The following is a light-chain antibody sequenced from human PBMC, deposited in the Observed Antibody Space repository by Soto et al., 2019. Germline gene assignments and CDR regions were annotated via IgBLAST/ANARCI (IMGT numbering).Light chain of an antibody. Sequence: IQMTQSPSSLSASVGDRVTITCRASQTIGYYLNWYQQKPGKAPKRLIYAASRLQSGVPSRFSGSQSGTDFTLTISSLQPEDFATYYCQQSRGTLYTFGQGTKLAMK. V-gene: IGKV1-39*01. CDR2: AAS. CDR1: QTIGYY. CDR3: QQSRGTLYT. J-gene: IGKJ2*01.